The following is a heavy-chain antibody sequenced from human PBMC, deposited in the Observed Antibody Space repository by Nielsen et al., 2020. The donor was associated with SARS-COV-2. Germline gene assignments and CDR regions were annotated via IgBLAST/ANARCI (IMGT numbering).Heavy chain of an antibody. CDR1: GFTFDDYG. CDR2: INWNGGST. CDR3: ASLDGYNPGY. V-gene: IGHV3-20*01. Sequence: GESLKISCAASGFTFDDYGMSWVRQAPGKGLEWVSGINWNGGSTGYADSVKGRFTISRDNAKNSLYLQMNSLRGEDTALYHCASLDGYNPGYWGQGTLVTVSS. D-gene: IGHD5-24*01. J-gene: IGHJ4*02.